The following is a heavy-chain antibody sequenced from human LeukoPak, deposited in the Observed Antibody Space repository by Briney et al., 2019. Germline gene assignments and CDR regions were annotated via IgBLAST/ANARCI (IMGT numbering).Heavy chain of an antibody. V-gene: IGHV3-7*01. D-gene: IGHD5-18*01. CDR2: IKQDGSEK. J-gene: IGHJ4*02. CDR3: ARMGLWLPYYFDY. Sequence: GGSLRLSCAASGFAVSSNYMSWVRQAPGKGLEWVANIKQDGSEKYYVDSVKGRFTISRDNAKNSLYLQMNSLRAEDTAVYYCARMGLWLPYYFDYWGQGTLVTVSS. CDR1: GFAVSSNY.